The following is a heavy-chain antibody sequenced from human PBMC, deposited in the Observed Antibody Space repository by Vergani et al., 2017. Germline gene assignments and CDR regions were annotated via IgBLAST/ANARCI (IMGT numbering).Heavy chain of an antibody. CDR2: INHSGST. CDR1: GGSFSGYY. J-gene: IGHJ6*02. D-gene: IGHD2-2*01. CDR3: ARDGVVPAAKLSYYYYGMDV. Sequence: QVQLQQWGAGLLKPSETLSLTCAVYGGSFSGYYWSWIRQPPGKGLEWIGEINHSGSTNYNPSLKSRVTISVDTSKNQFSLKLSSVTAADTAVYYCARDGVVPAAKLSYYYYGMDVWGQGTTVTVSS. V-gene: IGHV4-34*01.